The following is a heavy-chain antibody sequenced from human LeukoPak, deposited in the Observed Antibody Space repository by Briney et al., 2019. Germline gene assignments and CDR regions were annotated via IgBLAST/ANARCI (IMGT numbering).Heavy chain of an antibody. V-gene: IGHV4-34*01. D-gene: IGHD3-10*01. CDR2: INHSGST. Sequence: SETLSLTCAVYGGSFSGYYWSWIRQPPGKGLEWIGEINHSGSTNYNPSLKSRVTISVDTSKNQFSLKLSSVTAADTAVYYCARGEYYYGSYGMDVWGQGTTVTVSS. J-gene: IGHJ6*02. CDR3: ARGEYYYGSYGMDV. CDR1: GGSFSGYY.